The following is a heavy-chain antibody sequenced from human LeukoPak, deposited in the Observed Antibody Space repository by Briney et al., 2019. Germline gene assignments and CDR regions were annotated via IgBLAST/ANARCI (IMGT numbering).Heavy chain of an antibody. CDR1: GGSISSYY. J-gene: IGHJ4*02. V-gene: IGHV4-39*07. D-gene: IGHD3-22*01. CDR3: ARVAYDSSGYYADY. Sequence: PSETLSLTCTVSGGSISSYYWGWIRQPPGKGLEWIGSIYYSGSTYYNPSLKSRVTISVDTSKNQFSLKLSSVTAADTAVYYCARVAYDSSGYYADYWGQGTLVTVSS. CDR2: IYYSGST.